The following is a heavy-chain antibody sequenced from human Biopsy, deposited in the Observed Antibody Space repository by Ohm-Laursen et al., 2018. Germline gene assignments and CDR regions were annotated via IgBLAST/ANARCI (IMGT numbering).Heavy chain of an antibody. CDR3: VREGDDSSGYTPHYFDY. CDR2: ISYDGSGE. CDR1: GFTFTSYA. Sequence: SLRLSCAATGFTFTSYAMHWVRQAPGKGLEWVAVISYDGSGEYYADSLQGRFIISRDNPKNTLYLQMNSLRAEDTAVYYCVREGDDSSGYTPHYFDYWGQGTLVTVSS. V-gene: IGHV3-30*03. J-gene: IGHJ4*02. D-gene: IGHD3-22*01.